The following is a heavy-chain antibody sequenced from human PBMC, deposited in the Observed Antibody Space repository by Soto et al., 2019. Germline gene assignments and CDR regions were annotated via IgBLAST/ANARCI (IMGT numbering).Heavy chain of an antibody. CDR3: ARHIVGATYYYYYGMDV. CDR2: IIPIFGTA. V-gene: IGHV1-69*06. Sequence: QVQLVQSGAEVKKPGSSVKVSCKASGGTFSSYAISWVRQAPGQGLEWMGGIIPIFGTANYAQKFQGRVTITADKSTSTAYMELSSLRSEDTAVYYCARHIVGATYYYYYGMDVWGQGTTVTVSS. D-gene: IGHD1-26*01. CDR1: GGTFSSYA. J-gene: IGHJ6*02.